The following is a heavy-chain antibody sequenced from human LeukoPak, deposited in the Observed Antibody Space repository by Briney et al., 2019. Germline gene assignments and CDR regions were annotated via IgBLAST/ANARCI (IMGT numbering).Heavy chain of an antibody. Sequence: GGSLRLSCAASGFTSSDYYMSWILEAPGTGVEWVSYISSSGSTIYYADSVKGRFTISRDNAKNSLYLQMNSLRAEDTAVYYCAIYSYGSKFDCWGQGTLVTVSS. CDR1: GFTSSDYY. D-gene: IGHD5-18*01. J-gene: IGHJ4*02. CDR3: AIYSYGSKFDC. CDR2: ISSSGSTI. V-gene: IGHV3-11*01.